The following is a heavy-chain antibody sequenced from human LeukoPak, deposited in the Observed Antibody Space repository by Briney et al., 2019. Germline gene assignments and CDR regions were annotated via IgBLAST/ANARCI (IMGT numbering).Heavy chain of an antibody. CDR1: GGTFSSYA. Sequence: GASVKVSCKASGGTFSSYAISWVRQAPGQGLEWMGGIIPIFGTANYAQKLQGRVTMTTDTSTSTAYMELRSLRSDDTAVYYCARVPWSSTRTLPGDNWFDPWGQGTLVTVSS. J-gene: IGHJ5*02. D-gene: IGHD2-2*01. CDR3: ARVPWSSTRTLPGDNWFDP. CDR2: IIPIFGTA. V-gene: IGHV1-69*05.